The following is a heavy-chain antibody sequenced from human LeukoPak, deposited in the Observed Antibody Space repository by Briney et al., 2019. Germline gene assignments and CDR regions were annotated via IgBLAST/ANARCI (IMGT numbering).Heavy chain of an antibody. CDR1: GFTFSDYW. V-gene: IGHV3-30*02. CDR3: AKAGDFDDAFDI. Sequence: GGSLRLSCAVSGFTFSDYWMTWVRQAPGKGLEWVAFIRYDGSNKYYADSVKGRFTISRDNSKNTLYLQMNSLRAEDTAVYYCAKAGDFDDAFDIWGQGTMVTVSS. J-gene: IGHJ3*02. D-gene: IGHD7-27*01. CDR2: IRYDGSNK.